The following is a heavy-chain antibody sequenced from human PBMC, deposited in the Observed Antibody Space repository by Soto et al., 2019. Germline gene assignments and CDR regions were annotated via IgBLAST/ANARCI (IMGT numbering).Heavy chain of an antibody. CDR2: ISGSGGST. CDR3: AEGGAILRFLEWLLWGAFDI. Sequence: GGSLRLSCAASGFTFSSYAMSWVRQAPGKGLEWVSAISGSGGSTYYADSVKGRFTISRDNSKNTLYLQMNSLRAEDTAVYYCAEGGAILRFLEWLLWGAFDIWGQGTMVTVSS. J-gene: IGHJ3*02. D-gene: IGHD3-3*01. V-gene: IGHV3-23*01. CDR1: GFTFSSYA.